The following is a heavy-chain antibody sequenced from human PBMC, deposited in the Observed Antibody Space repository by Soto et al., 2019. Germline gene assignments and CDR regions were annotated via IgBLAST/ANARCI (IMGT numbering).Heavy chain of an antibody. V-gene: IGHV3-66*01. CDR2: IYSGAST. CDR1: GFIVSSYY. J-gene: IGHJ4*02. Sequence: GGSLRLSCAASGFIVSSYYMIWVRQTPGKGLEWVSLIYSGASTYYADSVKGRFTISRDNSKNTVYLQINSLRAEDTAVYYCARSGGFHFDHWGQGTQVTVSS. CDR3: ARSGGFHFDH.